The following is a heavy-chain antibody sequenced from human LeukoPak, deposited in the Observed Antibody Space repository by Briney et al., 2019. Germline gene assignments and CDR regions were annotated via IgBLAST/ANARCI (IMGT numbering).Heavy chain of an antibody. V-gene: IGHV1-69*05. Sequence: ASVKVSCKATGGTFSSYAISWVRQAPGQGLEWMGGIIPIFGTANYAQKFQGRVTITTDESTSTAYMEPSSLRSEDTAVYYCARDSGVWGSYRTSAFDIWGQGTMVTVSS. CDR1: GGTFSSYA. J-gene: IGHJ3*02. CDR2: IIPIFGTA. CDR3: ARDSGVWGSYRTSAFDI. D-gene: IGHD3-16*02.